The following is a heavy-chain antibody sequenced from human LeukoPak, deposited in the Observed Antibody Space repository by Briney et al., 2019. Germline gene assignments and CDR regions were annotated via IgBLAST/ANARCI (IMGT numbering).Heavy chain of an antibody. V-gene: IGHV4-34*01. J-gene: IGHJ6*03. D-gene: IGHD2-2*01. Sequence: SETLSLTCAVYGGSFSGYYWSWIRQPPGKGLEWIGEINHSGSTNYNPSLKSRVTISVDTSKNQFPLKLSSVTAADTAVYYCASSSIYYYYYMDVWGKGTTVTVSS. CDR2: INHSGST. CDR1: GGSFSGYY. CDR3: ASSSIYYYYYMDV.